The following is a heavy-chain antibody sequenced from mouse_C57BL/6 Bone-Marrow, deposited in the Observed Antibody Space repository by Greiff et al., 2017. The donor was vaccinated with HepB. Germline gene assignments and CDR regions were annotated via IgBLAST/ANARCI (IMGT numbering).Heavy chain of an antibody. Sequence: EVQLQQSGPVLVKPGASVKMSCKASGYTFTDYYMNWVKQSHGKSLEWIGVINPYNGGTSYNQKFKGKATLTVDKSSSTAYMELNSLTSEDSAVYYCAKSPTVVARDYAMDYWGQGTSVTVSS. D-gene: IGHD1-1*01. J-gene: IGHJ4*01. V-gene: IGHV1-19*01. CDR3: AKSPTVVARDYAMDY. CDR1: GYTFTDYY. CDR2: INPYNGGT.